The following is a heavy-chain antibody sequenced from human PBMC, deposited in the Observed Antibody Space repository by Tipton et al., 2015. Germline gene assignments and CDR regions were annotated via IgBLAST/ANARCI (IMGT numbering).Heavy chain of an antibody. Sequence: LRLSCAVSAYSISTDYYWVWIRQPPGKGLEWIGTISHSGSTYYTPSLKSRVTISADTSKNQFSLKLISVTAADTAVYHCARDSFGYYSFDSWGPGTLVTVSS. D-gene: IGHD3-22*01. CDR3: ARDSFGYYSFDS. CDR2: ISHSGST. V-gene: IGHV4-38-2*01. J-gene: IGHJ4*02. CDR1: AYSISTDYY.